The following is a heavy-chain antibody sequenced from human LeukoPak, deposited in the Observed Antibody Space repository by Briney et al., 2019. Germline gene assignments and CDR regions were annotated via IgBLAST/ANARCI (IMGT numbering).Heavy chain of an antibody. CDR2: ISGSGGST. Sequence: PGGSLRLSCAASGFTFSSYAMSWVRQAPGKGLEWVSAISGSGGSTYYADSVKGRFTIFRDNSKNTLYLQMNSLRVEDTAVYYWARVIPTAIWDYYYYMDVWGKGTTVTVSS. J-gene: IGHJ6*03. D-gene: IGHD2-2*02. CDR1: GFTFSSYA. V-gene: IGHV3-23*01. CDR3: ARVIPTAIWDYYYYMDV.